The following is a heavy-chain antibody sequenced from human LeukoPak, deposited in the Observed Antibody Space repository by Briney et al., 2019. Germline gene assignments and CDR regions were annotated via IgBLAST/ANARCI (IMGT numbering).Heavy chain of an antibody. D-gene: IGHD2-15*01. CDR1: GFTFSTYG. CDR3: ARGAYCSGGRCPGAFDI. V-gene: IGHV3-33*08. CDR2: IWYDGSNK. J-gene: IGHJ3*02. Sequence: GGSLRLSCAASGFTFSTYGMYWVRQAPGKGLEWVTIIWYDGSNKNYADSVKGRFTISRDNSKNTLYLQMNSLRAEDTAVYYCARGAYCSGGRCPGAFDIWGQGTMVTVSS.